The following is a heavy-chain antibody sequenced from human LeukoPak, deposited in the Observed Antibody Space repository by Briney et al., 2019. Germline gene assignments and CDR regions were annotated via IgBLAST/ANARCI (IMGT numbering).Heavy chain of an antibody. J-gene: IGHJ4*02. CDR1: GFTFSSYG. V-gene: IGHV3-30*18. CDR3: AKDRGYDILTGYYRYFDY. D-gene: IGHD3-9*01. Sequence: GGSLRLSCAASGFTFSSYGMHWVRQAPGKGLEWVAVISYDGSNKYYADSEKGRFTISRDNSKNTLYLQMNSLRAEDTAVYYCAKDRGYDILTGYYRYFDYWGQGTLVTVSS. CDR2: ISYDGSNK.